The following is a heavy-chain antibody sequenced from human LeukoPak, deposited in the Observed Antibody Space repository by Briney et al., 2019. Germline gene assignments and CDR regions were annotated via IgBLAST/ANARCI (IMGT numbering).Heavy chain of an antibody. CDR2: INPSGGST. CDR3: ARGAYSYAQDF. Sequence: ASVKVSCKASGYTFTSYGISWVRQAPGQGLEWMGIINPSGGSTNYAQTFQGRLSMTRDTSTSTVCMELSSLRSEDTAVYYCARGAYSYAQDFWGQGTLVTVSS. V-gene: IGHV1-46*01. D-gene: IGHD5-18*01. J-gene: IGHJ4*02. CDR1: GYTFTSYG.